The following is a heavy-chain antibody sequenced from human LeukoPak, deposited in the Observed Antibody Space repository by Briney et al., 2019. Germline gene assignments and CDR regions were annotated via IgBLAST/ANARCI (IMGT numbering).Heavy chain of an antibody. V-gene: IGHV1-46*01. CDR3: ARSLKTTALLSLDAFDI. D-gene: IGHD2-2*01. J-gene: IGHJ3*02. CDR2: INPSGGST. Sequence: GASVKVSCKASGYTFTSYYMHWVRQAPGQGLEWMGIINPSGGSTSYAQKFQGRVTMTRDTSTSTVYMELSSLRSEDTAVYYCARSLKTTALLSLDAFDIWGQGTMVTVSS. CDR1: GYTFTSYY.